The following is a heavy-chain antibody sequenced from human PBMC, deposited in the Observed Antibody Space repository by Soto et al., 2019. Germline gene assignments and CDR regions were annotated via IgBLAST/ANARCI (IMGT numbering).Heavy chain of an antibody. CDR1: GYTFTSYG. V-gene: IGHV1-18*01. J-gene: IGHJ4*02. Sequence: QVQLVQSGDEVKKPGASVKVSCKASGYTFTSYGISWVRQAPGQGLEWMGWIRVYNGNTNYAQKLQGRVTMTTDTSTSVEYRELRSLRSDDTAVYYCAKDAPPADYWGQGTLVTVAS. CDR2: IRVYNGNT. CDR3: AKDAPPADY.